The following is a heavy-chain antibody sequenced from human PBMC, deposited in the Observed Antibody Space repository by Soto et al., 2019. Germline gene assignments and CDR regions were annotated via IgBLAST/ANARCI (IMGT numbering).Heavy chain of an antibody. J-gene: IGHJ4*02. V-gene: IGHV4-59*08. CDR2: IYYSGST. CDR1: GGSISSYY. Sequence: QVQLQESGPGLVKPSETLSLTCTVSGGSISSYYWSWIRQPPGKGLEWIGYIYYSGSTNYNPSLKTRVTISVDTSKNQCSLKLGSVTAADTAVYYGARRYGSCFDYWGQGTLVTVSS. CDR3: ARRYGSCFDY. D-gene: IGHD5-18*01.